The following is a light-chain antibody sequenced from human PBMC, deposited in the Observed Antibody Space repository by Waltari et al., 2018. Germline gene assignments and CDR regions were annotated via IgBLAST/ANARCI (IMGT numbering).Light chain of an antibody. J-gene: IGLJ3*02. CDR1: SGDIGRYDI. CDR3: CSYAGNYVWV. Sequence: QSALTQPAAVSGSPGQSVTISCPGASGDIGRYDIVSWYQQHPGNAPKLVISDVSKRPSGVSDRFSGSKSGDTASLTISGLQFEDEADYYCCSYAGNYVWVFGGGTRLTVL. V-gene: IGLV2-23*02. CDR2: DVS.